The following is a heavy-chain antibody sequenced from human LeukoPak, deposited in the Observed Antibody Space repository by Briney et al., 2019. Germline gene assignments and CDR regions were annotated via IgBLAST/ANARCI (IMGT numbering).Heavy chain of an antibody. CDR1: GFTFTSYS. Sequence: GVSLRLSCAASGFTFTSYSMNWVRQAPGKGLEWVSYISASGKTTYYADSVKGRFTISTDNAKNSLYLQMNSLRDEDTAVYYCARDRDYAFDYWGQGTLVTVSS. J-gene: IGHJ4*02. CDR3: ARDRDYAFDY. D-gene: IGHD4-17*01. V-gene: IGHV3-48*02. CDR2: ISASGKTT.